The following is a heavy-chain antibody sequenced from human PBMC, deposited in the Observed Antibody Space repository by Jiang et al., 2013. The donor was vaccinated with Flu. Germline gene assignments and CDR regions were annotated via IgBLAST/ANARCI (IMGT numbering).Heavy chain of an antibody. CDR1: GFTFSSYG. J-gene: IGHJ6*02. V-gene: IGHV3-33*01. CDR2: IWYDGSNK. CDR3: ARDLYQRKYAYYYYYYGMDV. Sequence: VQLLESGGGVVQPGRSLRLSCAASGFTFSSYGMHWVRQAPGKGLEWVAVIWYDGSNKYYADSVKGRFTISRDNSKNTLYLQMNSLRAEDTAVYYCARDLYQRKYAYYYYYYGMDVWGQGTTVTVSS. D-gene: IGHD3-16*01.